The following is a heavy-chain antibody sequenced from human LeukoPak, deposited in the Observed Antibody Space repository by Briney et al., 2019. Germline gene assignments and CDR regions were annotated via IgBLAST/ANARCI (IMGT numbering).Heavy chain of an antibody. CDR2: ISGRGCTT. CDR1: GLTLSSIV. Sequence: PGGSLTLSCALSGLTLSSIVVTWVRHAPETGLEWVSTISGRGCTTYYAESVEGRFPNTRHNSKNTLYLTMDSLRADDTAVYSCAKDPPSVVANAFHIWGQGTMVTVSS. V-gene: IGHV3-23*01. J-gene: IGHJ3*02. CDR3: AKDPPSVVANAFHI. D-gene: IGHD5-12*01.